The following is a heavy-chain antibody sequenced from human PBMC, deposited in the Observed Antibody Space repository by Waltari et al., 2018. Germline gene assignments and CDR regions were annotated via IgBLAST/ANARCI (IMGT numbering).Heavy chain of an antibody. D-gene: IGHD3-10*01. J-gene: IGHJ5*02. Sequence: QVQLQQWGAGLLSPSETLSLTCAVYGGSFSGYYWTWIRQPPGRGLEWIGEINHSGSTNYNPSLKSRVTIAIATPRNQFSLKLSSVTAADTAVYYCARGRGYSVVVRGVDTGFCWFDPWGQGTLVTVSS. CDR2: INHSGST. CDR3: ARGRGYSVVVRGVDTGFCWFDP. CDR1: GGSFSGYY. V-gene: IGHV4-34*01.